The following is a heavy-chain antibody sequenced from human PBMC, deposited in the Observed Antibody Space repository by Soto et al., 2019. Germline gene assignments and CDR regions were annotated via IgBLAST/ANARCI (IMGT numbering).Heavy chain of an antibody. CDR3: ARSSRLLCFGDDAFDI. CDR1: GFTFSSYA. D-gene: IGHD3-10*01. J-gene: IGHJ3*02. CDR2: ISYDGSNK. V-gene: IGHV3-30-3*01. Sequence: QVQLVESGGGVVQPGRSLRLSCAASGFTFSSYAMHWGRQAPGKGLEWVAVISYDGSNKYYADSVKGRFTITRDNSKNPLYLQMNRLRAEDTAVYYCARSSRLLCFGDDAFDIWGQGTMVTVSS.